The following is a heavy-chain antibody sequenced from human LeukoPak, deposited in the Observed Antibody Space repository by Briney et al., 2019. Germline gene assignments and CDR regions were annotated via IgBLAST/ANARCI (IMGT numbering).Heavy chain of an antibody. V-gene: IGHV1-69*13. D-gene: IGHD1-26*01. CDR1: GGTFSSYA. CDR3: ARGGAAPSPFYYYYYYMDV. Sequence: SVKVSCKASGGTFSSYAISWVRQAPGQGLEWMGGIIPVFGTANYAQKFQGRVTITADESTSTAYMELSSLRSEDTAVYYCARGGAAPSPFYYYYYYMDVWGKGTTVTISS. CDR2: IIPVFGTA. J-gene: IGHJ6*03.